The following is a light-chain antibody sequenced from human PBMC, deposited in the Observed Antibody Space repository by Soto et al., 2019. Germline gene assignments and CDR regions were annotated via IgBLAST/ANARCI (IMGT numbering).Light chain of an antibody. CDR2: AAS. J-gene: IGKJ4*01. CDR1: QSISSY. CDR3: QQSYSTPRT. V-gene: IGKV1-39*01. Sequence: DIQMIQSASSLSATVGDRVTLTCSASQSISSYLTWYQQKPGKAPKLLIYAASSLQSGVPSRFSGSGSGTDFTLTISSLQAEEVAIYYCQQSYSTPRTVGRGTKVDIK.